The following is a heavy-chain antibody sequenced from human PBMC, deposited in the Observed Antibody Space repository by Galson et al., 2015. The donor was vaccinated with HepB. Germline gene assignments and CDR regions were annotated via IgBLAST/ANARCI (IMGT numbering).Heavy chain of an antibody. V-gene: IGHV5-51*01. CDR2: IYPGDSDT. CDR1: GYSFTSYW. Sequence: SRAEVKKPGESLKISCKGSGYSFTSYWIGWVRQMPGKGLEWMGIIYPGDSDTRYSPSFQGQVTISADKSISTAYLQWSSLKASDTAMYYCARPLSYSYGPGALDPWGQGTLVTVSS. J-gene: IGHJ5*02. CDR3: ARPLSYSYGPGALDP. D-gene: IGHD5-18*01.